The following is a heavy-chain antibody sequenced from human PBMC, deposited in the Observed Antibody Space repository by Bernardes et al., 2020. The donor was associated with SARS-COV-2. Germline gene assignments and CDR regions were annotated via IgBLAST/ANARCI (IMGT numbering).Heavy chain of an antibody. CDR1: GFTFSSCA. CDR2: IGGSGAST. D-gene: IGHD4-17*01. J-gene: IGHJ4*02. Sequence: VWSLSLSCAASGFTFSSCAMSWVRQAPGKGLEWVSAIGGSGASTYYADSVKGRFTISRDNSKNTLFLQMNSLRAEDTAIYYCAKGAYGDSYFDYWGQGTLVTVSS. CDR3: AKGAYGDSYFDY. V-gene: IGHV3-23*01.